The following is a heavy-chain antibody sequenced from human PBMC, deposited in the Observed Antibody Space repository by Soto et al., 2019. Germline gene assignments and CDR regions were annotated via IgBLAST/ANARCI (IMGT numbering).Heavy chain of an antibody. Sequence: QVQLQESGPGLVKPSETLSLTCTVSGGSISSYYWSWIRQPPGKGLEWIGYIYYSGSTNYNPSLKSRVTISVDTSKNQFSLKLSSVTAADTAVYYCARHLPNSSGWYPGFDYWGQGTLVTVSS. CDR3: ARHLPNSSGWYPGFDY. CDR1: GGSISSYY. J-gene: IGHJ4*02. D-gene: IGHD6-19*01. CDR2: IYYSGST. V-gene: IGHV4-59*08.